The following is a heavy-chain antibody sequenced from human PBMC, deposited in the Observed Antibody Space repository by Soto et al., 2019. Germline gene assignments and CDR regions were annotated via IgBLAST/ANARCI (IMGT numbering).Heavy chain of an antibody. D-gene: IGHD3-10*01. Sequence: ASVKVSCKASGYTFTSYGISWVRQAPGQGLEWMGWISAYNGNTNYAQKLQGRVTMTTDTSTSTAYMELRSLRSDDTAGYYCARGGYYGSGSPPLLAYYYGMDVWGQGTTVTVSS. CDR2: ISAYNGNT. CDR1: GYTFTSYG. CDR3: ARGGYYGSGSPPLLAYYYGMDV. V-gene: IGHV1-18*01. J-gene: IGHJ6*02.